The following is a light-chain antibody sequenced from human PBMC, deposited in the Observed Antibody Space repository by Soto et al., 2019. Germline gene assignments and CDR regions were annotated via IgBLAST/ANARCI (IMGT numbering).Light chain of an antibody. V-gene: IGLV2-14*01. CDR3: CSYTSRTTYV. Sequence: QSVLTQPASVSGSPGQSITISCTGTASDVGGYNYVSWYQQHPGKAPKLMIHAVSNRPSGISSRFSGSKSGNTASLTISGLKSEDEADYFCCSYTSRTTYVFGTGTKLTVL. J-gene: IGLJ1*01. CDR2: AVS. CDR1: ASDVGGYNY.